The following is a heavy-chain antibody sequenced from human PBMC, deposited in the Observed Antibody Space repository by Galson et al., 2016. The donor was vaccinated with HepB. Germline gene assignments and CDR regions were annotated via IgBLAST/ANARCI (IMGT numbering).Heavy chain of an antibody. J-gene: IGHJ6*02. Sequence: SLRLSCAASGFTFSDYYMSWVRQAPGKGLEWISYISSSGGTIYYADSVKGRFTISRDTAKNTLYLQMHSLRVEDTAVYRCARDDHPTREFDYGMDVWGQGTTVTVSS. CDR3: ARDDHPTREFDYGMDV. V-gene: IGHV3-11*01. CDR1: GFTFSDYY. CDR2: ISSSGGTI. D-gene: IGHD1-14*01.